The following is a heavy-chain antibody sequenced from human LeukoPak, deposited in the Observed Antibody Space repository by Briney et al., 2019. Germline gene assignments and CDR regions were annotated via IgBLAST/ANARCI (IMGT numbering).Heavy chain of an antibody. CDR2: INHSGST. Sequence: SETLSLTCTVSGGSISNYYWSWIRQPPGKGLEWIGEINHSGSTNYNPSLKSRVTISIDTSKNQFSLKLSSVTAADTAVYYCARGVGGSSWYYWGQGTLVTVSS. CDR1: GGSISNYY. J-gene: IGHJ4*02. D-gene: IGHD6-13*01. V-gene: IGHV4-34*01. CDR3: ARGVGGSSWYY.